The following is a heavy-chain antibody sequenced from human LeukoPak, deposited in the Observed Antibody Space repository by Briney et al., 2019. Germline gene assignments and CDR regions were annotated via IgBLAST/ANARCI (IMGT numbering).Heavy chain of an antibody. Sequence: GRSLRLSHAASGFPFSNSWMSWARQDPGKGLEWVGRIKSKTDGGTTDYAAPVKGRFTISRDDSKNTLYLQMNSLKTEDTTVYYCRLWPVGQGYWGEGTPVIVSS. CDR1: GFPFSNSW. CDR3: RLWPVGQGY. CDR2: IKSKTDGGTT. J-gene: IGHJ4*02. V-gene: IGHV3-15*01. D-gene: IGHD2-2*01.